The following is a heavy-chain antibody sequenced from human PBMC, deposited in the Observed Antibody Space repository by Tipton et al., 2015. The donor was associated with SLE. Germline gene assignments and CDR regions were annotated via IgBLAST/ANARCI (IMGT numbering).Heavy chain of an antibody. CDR1: GGSFSGYY. Sequence: TLSLTCAVYGGSFSGYYWSWIRQPPGKGLEWIGEINHSGSTTYNPSLKSRVTISIDTSKNQFSLKLSSVTAADTAVYYCARGLSSLVGLYYYYYMDVWGKGPTLTVSS. CDR2: INHSGST. J-gene: IGHJ6*03. CDR3: ARGLSSLVGLYYYYYMDV. V-gene: IGHV4-34*01. D-gene: IGHD2-8*02.